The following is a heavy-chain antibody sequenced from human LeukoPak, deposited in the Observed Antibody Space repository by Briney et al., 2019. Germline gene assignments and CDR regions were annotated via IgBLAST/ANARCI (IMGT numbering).Heavy chain of an antibody. CDR2: ISAYNGNT. Sequence: ASVKVSCKASGYTFTSYGISWVRQAPGQGLEWMGWISAYNGNTNYAQKLQGRVTMTTDTSTSTAYMELRSLRSDDTAVYYCARDLGYYYDSSGYGNYFDYWGQGTLVTVSS. J-gene: IGHJ4*02. D-gene: IGHD3-22*01. CDR3: ARDLGYYYDSSGYGNYFDY. CDR1: GYTFTSYG. V-gene: IGHV1-18*01.